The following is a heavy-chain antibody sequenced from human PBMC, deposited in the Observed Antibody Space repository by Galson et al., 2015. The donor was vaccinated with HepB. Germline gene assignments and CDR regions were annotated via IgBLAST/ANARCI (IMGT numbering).Heavy chain of an antibody. CDR1: GFTFSNAW. CDR3: ATGGYYFDY. V-gene: IGHV3-15*07. CDR2: IKSKANGETV. J-gene: IGHJ4*02. Sequence: SLRLSCAASGFTFSNAWMNWVRQAPGKGLEWVGRIKSKANGETVDYATPVKGRFIISRDDSKNTVYLHMNSLKIEDTAVYYCATGGYYFDYWGQGTLVTVSS.